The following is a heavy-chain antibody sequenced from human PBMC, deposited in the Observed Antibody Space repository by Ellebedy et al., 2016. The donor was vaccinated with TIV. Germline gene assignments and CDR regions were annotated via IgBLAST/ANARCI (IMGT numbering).Heavy chain of an antibody. V-gene: IGHV3-74*01. J-gene: IGHJ4*02. CDR2: ITNDGSET. CDR3: ATDGTYGNFDN. Sequence: GGSLRLSXAASGFSFSKYWMHWVRQAPGKGLVWVSRITNDGSETRYADSVKGRFTISRDNARKTVYLQMSSLRAEDTAVYYCATDGTYGNFDNWGQGTLVTVSS. D-gene: IGHD1-26*01. CDR1: GFSFSKYW.